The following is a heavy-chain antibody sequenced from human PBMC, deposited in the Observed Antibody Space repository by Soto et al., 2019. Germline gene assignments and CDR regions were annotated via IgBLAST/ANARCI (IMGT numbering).Heavy chain of an antibody. Sequence: KPSETLSLTCAFYVGSFSGYYWSCIRQPPGKGLEWIGEINHSGSTNYNPSLKSRVTISVDTSKNQFSLKLSSVTAADTAVYYCAGRGGSNEYFKGWGQGTLVTVSS. J-gene: IGHJ1*01. CDR1: VGSFSGYY. CDR3: AGRGGSNEYFKG. D-gene: IGHD5-12*01. V-gene: IGHV4-34*01. CDR2: INHSGST.